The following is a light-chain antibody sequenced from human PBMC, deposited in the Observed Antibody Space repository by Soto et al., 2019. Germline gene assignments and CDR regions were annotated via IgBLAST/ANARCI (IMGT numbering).Light chain of an antibody. CDR1: QIISSW. J-gene: IGKJ1*01. CDR3: KKYHTYYRQ. V-gene: IGKV1-5*01. CDR2: DAS. Sequence: DIQMTQSPSTLAASVGDIVTIACRASQIISSWVAWYQQKPGKAPKLLIYDASSLESGIPSRFRGSGSGTEFTLTISCLQPDDSANYYCKKYHTYYRQFGKGTKVDI.